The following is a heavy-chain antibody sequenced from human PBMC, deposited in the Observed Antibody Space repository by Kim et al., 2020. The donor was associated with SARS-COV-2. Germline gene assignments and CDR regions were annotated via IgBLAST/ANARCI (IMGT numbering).Heavy chain of an antibody. CDR1: GFTFSSYA. Sequence: GGSLRLYCAASGFTFSSYAMHWVRQAPGKGLEWVAVISYDGSNKYYADSVKGRFTISRDNSKNTLYLQMNSLRAEDTAVYYCARENLAVAADYWGQGTLVTVSS. D-gene: IGHD6-19*01. CDR2: ISYDGSNK. V-gene: IGHV3-30*04. CDR3: ARENLAVAADY. J-gene: IGHJ4*02.